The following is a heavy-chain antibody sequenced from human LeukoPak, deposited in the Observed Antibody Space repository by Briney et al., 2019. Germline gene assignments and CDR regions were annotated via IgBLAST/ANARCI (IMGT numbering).Heavy chain of an antibody. CDR3: ARGAPKFIVVVPAAMVYFDY. D-gene: IGHD2-2*01. V-gene: IGHV1-2*02. CDR2: INPNSGGT. CDR1: GYTFTGYY. J-gene: IGHJ4*02. Sequence: ASVKVSCKASGYTFTGYYMHWVRQAPGQGLEWMGWINPNSGGTNYAQKFQGRVTMTRDTSISTAYMELSRLRSDDTAVYYCARGAPKFIVVVPAAMVYFDYWGQGTLVTVSS.